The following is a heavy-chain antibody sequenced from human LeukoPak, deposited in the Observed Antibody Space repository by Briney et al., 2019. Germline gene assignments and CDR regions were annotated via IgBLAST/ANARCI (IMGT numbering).Heavy chain of an antibody. CDR3: ARGPVERFLEWLPPYYYYYYMDV. D-gene: IGHD3-3*01. CDR2: IIPIFGTA. CDR1: GGTFSSYA. V-gene: IGHV1-69*05. Sequence: SVKVSCKASGGTFSSYAISWVRQAPGQGLEWMGGIIPIFGTANYAQKFQGRVTITTGESTSTAYMELSSLRSEDTAVYYCARGPVERFLEWLPPYYYYYYMDVWGKGTTVTVSS. J-gene: IGHJ6*03.